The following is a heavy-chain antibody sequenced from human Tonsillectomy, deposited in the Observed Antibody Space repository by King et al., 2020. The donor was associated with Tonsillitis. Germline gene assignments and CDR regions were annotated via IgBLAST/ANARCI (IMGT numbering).Heavy chain of an antibody. V-gene: IGHV3-33*08. CDR3: ARDWDLARPFDL. CDR2: IWYDGSNT. J-gene: IGHJ2*01. Sequence: VQLVESGGGVVQPGRSLRLSCAASGFTFSSYGMHWVRQAPGKGLEWVAVIWYDGSNTYHADSVKGRFTISRDNSKNTLYLQMNSLRAEDTAVYYCARDWDLARPFDLWGGGTLVTVSS. CDR1: GFTFSSYG. D-gene: IGHD1-26*01.